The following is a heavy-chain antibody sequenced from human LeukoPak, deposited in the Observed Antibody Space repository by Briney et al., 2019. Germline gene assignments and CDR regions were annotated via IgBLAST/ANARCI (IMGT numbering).Heavy chain of an antibody. J-gene: IGHJ4*02. D-gene: IGHD3-22*01. CDR1: GGSISSSSHY. CDR2: IYYDGNT. V-gene: IGHV4-39*01. Sequence: SETLSLTCTVSGGSISSSSHYWGWIRQPPGKGLEWIGSIYYDGNTYYNPSLKSRVTMSVDTSKNQFSLKLSSVTAADTAVYYCAGQNFYDSSGYYYTYPAKIDYWGQRSLVTVSS. CDR3: AGQNFYDSSGYYYTYPAKIDY.